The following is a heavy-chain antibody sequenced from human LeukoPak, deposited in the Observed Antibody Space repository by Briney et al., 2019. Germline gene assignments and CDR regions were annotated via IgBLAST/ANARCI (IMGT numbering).Heavy chain of an antibody. Sequence: GGSLRLSCAASGFTFDDYGMSWVRQAPGKGLEWVSGINWNGGSTGYADSVKGRFTISRDNAKNTLYLQMNSLRAEDTAVYYCARGGGYYNFWSGDYYHYYYYMDVWGKGTTVTVSS. J-gene: IGHJ6*03. D-gene: IGHD3-3*01. V-gene: IGHV3-20*04. CDR3: ARGGGYYNFWSGDYYHYYYYMDV. CDR1: GFTFDDYG. CDR2: INWNGGST.